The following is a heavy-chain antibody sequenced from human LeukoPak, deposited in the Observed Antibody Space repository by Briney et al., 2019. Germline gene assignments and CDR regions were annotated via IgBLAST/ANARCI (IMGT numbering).Heavy chain of an antibody. J-gene: IGHJ4*02. CDR2: ISHDGSDK. CDR1: EFSFSRYG. CDR3: AKGGGYCSGDNCYLVDFYYFDS. Sequence: GGSLRLSCAASEFSFSRYGMHWVRQAPGKGLEWVAVISHDGSDKYYVDSVEGRFTISRDNSKNTLYLQMHSLRPEDTAMYYWAKGGGYCSGDNCYLVDFYYFDSWAQGTLVTVSS. D-gene: IGHD2-15*01. V-gene: IGHV3-30*18.